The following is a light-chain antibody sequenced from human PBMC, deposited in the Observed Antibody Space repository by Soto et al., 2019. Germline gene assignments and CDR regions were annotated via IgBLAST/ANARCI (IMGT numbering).Light chain of an antibody. CDR3: QQYNGYSST. CDR2: EAS. CDR1: QSIGSW. Sequence: IQMTQSHSTLSASVGDRVTITCRASQSIGSWLAWYQQKPGKAPNLLIYEASSLQSGVPSRFSGSGSGTDFTLTISSLQPDDFATYFCQQYNGYSSTFGQGTKVDI. J-gene: IGKJ1*01. V-gene: IGKV1-5*01.